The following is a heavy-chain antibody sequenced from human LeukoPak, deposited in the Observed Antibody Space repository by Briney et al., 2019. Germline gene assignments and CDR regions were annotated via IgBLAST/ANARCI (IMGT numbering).Heavy chain of an antibody. V-gene: IGHV1-69*05. Sequence: ASVKVSCKASGGTFSSYAISWVRQAPGQGLEWMGGIIPIFGTANYAQKFQGRVTITTDESTSTAYMELSSLRSEDTAVYYCARADYGDYGGFDYWGQGTLVTVSS. J-gene: IGHJ4*02. CDR1: GGTFSSYA. CDR3: ARADYGDYGGFDY. CDR2: IIPIFGTA. D-gene: IGHD4-17*01.